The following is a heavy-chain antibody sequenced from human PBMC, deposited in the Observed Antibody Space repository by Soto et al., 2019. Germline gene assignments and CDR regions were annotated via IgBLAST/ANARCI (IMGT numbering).Heavy chain of an antibody. CDR1: GFTFSSYA. V-gene: IGHV3-30-3*01. D-gene: IGHD4-17*01. Sequence: QVQLVESGGGVVQPGRSLRLSCAASGFTFSSYAMHWVRQAPGKGLEWVAVISYDGSNKYYADSVKGRFTISRDNSKNTLYLQMNSLRAEDTAVYYCARDRPPYGDYGGGCDYWGQGTLVTVSS. CDR3: ARDRPPYGDYGGGCDY. J-gene: IGHJ4*02. CDR2: ISYDGSNK.